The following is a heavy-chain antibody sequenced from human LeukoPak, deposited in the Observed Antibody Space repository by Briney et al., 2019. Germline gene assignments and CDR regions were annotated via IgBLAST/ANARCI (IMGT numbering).Heavy chain of an antibody. V-gene: IGHV3-74*01. J-gene: IGHJ4*02. CDR3: ARDTDTVTTILDY. CDR2: INSDGSST. Sequence: GGSLRLSCAASGFTFSSYWTHWVRQAPGKGLVWFSRINSDGSSTSYADSVKGRFTISRDNAKNTLCLQMNSLRAEDTAVYYCARDTDTVTTILDYWGQGTLVTVSS. CDR1: GFTFSSYW. D-gene: IGHD4-17*01.